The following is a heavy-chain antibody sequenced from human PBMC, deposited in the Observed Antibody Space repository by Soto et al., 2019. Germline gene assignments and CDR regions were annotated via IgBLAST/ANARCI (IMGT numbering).Heavy chain of an antibody. J-gene: IGHJ1*01. CDR3: ARLGYDSSGYYYFQH. Sequence: QVQLVQSGAEVKKPGSSVKVTCKASGGTFSSYAISWVRQAPGEGLEWMGGIIPIFGTANYAQKFQGRVTITADESTSTAYMELSSLRSEDTAVYYCARLGYDSSGYYYFQHWGQGTLVTVSS. V-gene: IGHV1-69*12. CDR2: IIPIFGTA. D-gene: IGHD3-22*01. CDR1: GGTFSSYA.